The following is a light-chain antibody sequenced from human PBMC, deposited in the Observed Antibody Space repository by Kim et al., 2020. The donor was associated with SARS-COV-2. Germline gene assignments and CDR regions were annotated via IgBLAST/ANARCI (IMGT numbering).Light chain of an antibody. CDR3: CSYAGSDTWV. Sequence: SVIISCTGTSSDVSGYNHVSWYQQHPDKAPKFMIYDVNQRPSGVSDRFSGSKSGNTASLSISGLQAEDEADYYCCSYAGSDTWVFGRGTQLTVL. CDR1: SSDVSGYNH. V-gene: IGLV2-11*03. CDR2: DVN. J-gene: IGLJ3*02.